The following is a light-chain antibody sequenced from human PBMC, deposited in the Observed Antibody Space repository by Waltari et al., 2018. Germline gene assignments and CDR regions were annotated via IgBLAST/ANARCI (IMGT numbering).Light chain of an antibody. Sequence: DIQMTQPPSSSSASVADSVAITCRASQSISSYLNWYQQKPGKAPKLLIYAASSLQSGVPSRFSGSGSGTDFTLTISSLQPEDFATYYCQQSYSTPWTFGQGTKVEIK. J-gene: IGKJ1*01. CDR3: QQSYSTPWT. CDR1: QSISSY. CDR2: AAS. V-gene: IGKV1-39*01.